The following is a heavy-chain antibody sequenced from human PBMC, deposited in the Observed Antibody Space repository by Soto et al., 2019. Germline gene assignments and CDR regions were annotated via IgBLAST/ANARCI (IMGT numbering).Heavy chain of an antibody. V-gene: IGHV1-18*01. CDR1: GYTFTSYG. Sequence: GASVKVSCKASGYTFTSYGISWVRQAPGQGLEWMGWISAYNGKANYAQKLQGRVTITADTSTSTAYMELSSLRSEDTAVYYCARGYGDYGDAFDIWGQGTMVTVSS. CDR2: ISAYNGKA. CDR3: ARGYGDYGDAFDI. D-gene: IGHD4-17*01. J-gene: IGHJ3*02.